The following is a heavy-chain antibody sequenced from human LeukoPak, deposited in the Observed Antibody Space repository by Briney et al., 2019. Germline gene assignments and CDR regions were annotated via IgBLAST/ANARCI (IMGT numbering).Heavy chain of an antibody. J-gene: IGHJ4*02. CDR3: AREGQLVTFDY. CDR1: GFTFSSYG. CDR2: IWYDGSNK. D-gene: IGHD6-13*01. Sequence: PGGSLRLSCAASGFTFSSYGMHWVRQAPGEGLEWVAVIWYDGSNKYYADSVKGRFTIPRDNSKNTLYLQMNSLRAEDTAVYYCAREGQLVTFDYWGQGTLVTVSS. V-gene: IGHV3-33*01.